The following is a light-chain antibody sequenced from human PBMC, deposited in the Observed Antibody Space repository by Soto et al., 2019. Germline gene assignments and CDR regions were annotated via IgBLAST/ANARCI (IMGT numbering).Light chain of an antibody. CDR2: NVS. CDR1: QSLVYSDGNTY. V-gene: IGKV2-30*01. J-gene: IGKJ5*01. CDR3: MQGTHWPPIT. Sequence: DFVMTQSPLSLPVTLGQPASISCRSSQSLVYSDGNTYLNWFQQRPGQSPRRLIYNVSNRDSGVPDRFSGSGSGTDFTLKISRVEAEDVGVYYCMQGTHWPPITFGQGTRLEIK.